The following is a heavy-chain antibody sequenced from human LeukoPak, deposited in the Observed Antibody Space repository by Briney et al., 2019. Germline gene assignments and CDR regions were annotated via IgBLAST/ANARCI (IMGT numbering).Heavy chain of an antibody. V-gene: IGHV3-23*01. D-gene: IGHD2-15*01. CDR3: AKDRLVVAYFDY. J-gene: IGHJ4*02. CDR1: GFTFSSYA. CDR2: ISGSGGTT. Sequence: TGGSLRLSCAASGFTFSSYAMSWVRQAPGKGLEWVSGISGSGGTTYYADSVRGRFTISRDNSKNQLYLQMNSLRAEDTAVYYCAKDRLVVAYFDYWGQGTPVTVSS.